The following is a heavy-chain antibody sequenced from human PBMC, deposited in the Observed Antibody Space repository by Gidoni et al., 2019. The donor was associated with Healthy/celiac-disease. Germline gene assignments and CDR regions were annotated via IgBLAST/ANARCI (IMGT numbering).Heavy chain of an antibody. CDR2: ISSSSSYI. CDR1: GFILSSYS. V-gene: IGHV3-21*01. CDR3: ARDKLIEYYYDSSGGAFDI. D-gene: IGHD3-22*01. Sequence: EVQPVESGGGLVKPGGSLRLSCADSGFILSSYSLNWVRQAPGKGLEWVSSISSSSSYIYYADSVKGRFTISRDNAKNSLYLQMNSLRAEDTAVYYCARDKLIEYYYDSSGGAFDIWGQGTMVTVSS. J-gene: IGHJ3*02.